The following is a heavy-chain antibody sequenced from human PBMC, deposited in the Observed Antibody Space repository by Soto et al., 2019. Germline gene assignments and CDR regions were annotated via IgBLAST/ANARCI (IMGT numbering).Heavy chain of an antibody. D-gene: IGHD4-17*01. J-gene: IGHJ4*02. CDR3: AHCTLHDYGDYDPGTSHVFDS. CDR2: IYGDNDK. Sequence: QITLKESGPSPVKPTQTLTVTCTFSGFSLSNSGVGVAWIRQPPGKALEWLALIYGDNDKRYSPSLKTRLTXPXAXSXXPVVLTMTNMAPVDTATYYCAHCTLHDYGDYDPGTSHVFDSWGQGTLVTVSS. V-gene: IGHV2-5*02. CDR1: GFSLSNSGVG.